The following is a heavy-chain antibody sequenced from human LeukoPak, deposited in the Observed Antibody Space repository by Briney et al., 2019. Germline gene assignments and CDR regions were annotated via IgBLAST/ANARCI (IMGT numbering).Heavy chain of an antibody. CDR3: AKDVGATRASSGLIDY. D-gene: IGHD1-26*01. V-gene: IGHV3-30*18. CDR2: ISYDGSNK. J-gene: IGHJ4*02. CDR1: GFTFSSYG. Sequence: GGSLRLSCAASGFTFSSYGMHWVRQAPGKGLEWVAVISYDGSNKYYADSVKGRFTISRDNSKNTLYLQMNSLRAEDTAVYYCAKDVGATRASSGLIDYWGQGTLVTVSS.